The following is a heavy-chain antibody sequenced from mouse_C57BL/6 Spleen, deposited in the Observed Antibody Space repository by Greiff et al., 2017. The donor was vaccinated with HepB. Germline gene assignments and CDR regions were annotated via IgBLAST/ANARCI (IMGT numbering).Heavy chain of an antibody. CDR1: GFTFTDYY. J-gene: IGHJ4*01. Sequence: EVKVVESGGGLVQPGGSLSLSCAASGFTFTDYYMSWVRQPPGKALEWLGFIRNKANGYTTEYSASVKGRFTISRDNSQSILYLQMNALRAEDSATYCCARYETAQATYAMDYWGQGTSVTVSS. V-gene: IGHV7-3*01. D-gene: IGHD3-2*02. CDR2: IRNKANGYTT. CDR3: ARYETAQATYAMDY.